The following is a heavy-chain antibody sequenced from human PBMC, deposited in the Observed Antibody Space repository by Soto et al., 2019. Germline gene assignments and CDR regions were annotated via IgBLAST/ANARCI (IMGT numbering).Heavy chain of an antibody. CDR1: GFTFTSYT. CDR3: ARDVYGDYSFDS. V-gene: IGHV3-21*02. Sequence: EVQLVESGGGLVKPGGSLRLSCTASGFTFTSYTMNWVRQAPGRGLEWVSSISSSADYIYYADSLKGRFTISRDNAQSYVYLEMNSLRVEDTAVYFCARDVYGDYSFDSWGQGTLVTVSS. D-gene: IGHD4-17*01. CDR2: ISSSADYI. J-gene: IGHJ4*02.